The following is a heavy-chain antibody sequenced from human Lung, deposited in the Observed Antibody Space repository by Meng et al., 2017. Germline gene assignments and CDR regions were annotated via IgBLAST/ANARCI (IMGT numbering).Heavy chain of an antibody. V-gene: IGHV1-46*01. D-gene: IGHD4-17*01. CDR2: INPSDGYT. J-gene: IGHJ5*02. Sequence: QVQLVQSGAEVKNPGASVKVSCKASGYTFTRHWMHWVRQAPGQGLEWMGIINPSDGYTMYEQKFQDRITSTGDTSTGTVYMELSGLRSEDTAVYYCTRDHSTADVTVWWFDPWGQGTLVTVSS. CDR1: GYTFTRHW. CDR3: TRDHSTADVTVWWFDP.